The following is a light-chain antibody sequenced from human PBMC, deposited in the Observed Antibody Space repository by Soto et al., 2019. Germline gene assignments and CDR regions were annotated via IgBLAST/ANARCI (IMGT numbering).Light chain of an antibody. CDR1: QSVSNNY. CDR3: QQYGSSGT. Sequence: IVLTKSLGTLSLSTGERATLSCRASQSVSNNYLAWYQQKPGQAPRLLIYDASNRATGIPDRFSGSGSGTDFTLTISRLEPEDFAVYYCQQYGSSGTFGQGTKVDI. V-gene: IGKV3-20*01. CDR2: DAS. J-gene: IGKJ1*01.